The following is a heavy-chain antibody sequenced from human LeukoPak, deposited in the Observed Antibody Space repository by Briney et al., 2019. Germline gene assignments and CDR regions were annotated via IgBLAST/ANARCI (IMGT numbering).Heavy chain of an antibody. CDR2: IHSSGYT. Sequence: SETLSLTCTVSGGSISSYYWGWIRQPPGQGLEWIAYIHSSGYTNSNPSLKSRVTISVDTSKNQFSLKVTSVTAADTAVYYCAKRQGPNSGSYDYFDPWGQGTLVTVSS. V-gene: IGHV4-4*09. CDR1: GGSISSYY. D-gene: IGHD1-26*01. CDR3: AKRQGPNSGSYDYFDP. J-gene: IGHJ5*02.